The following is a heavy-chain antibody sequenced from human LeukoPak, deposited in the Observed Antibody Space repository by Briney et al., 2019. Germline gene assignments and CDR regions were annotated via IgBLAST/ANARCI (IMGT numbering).Heavy chain of an antibody. CDR2: IIPIFGTA. V-gene: IGHV1-69*13. CDR3: ARGRGYYDIPKFDP. CDR1: GGTFSSYA. Sequence: ASVQVSCKASGGTFSSYAISWVRQAPGQGLEWMGGIIPIFGTANYAQKFQGRVTITADESTSTAYMELSSLRSEDTAVYYCARGRGYYDIPKFDPWGQGTLVTVSS. D-gene: IGHD3-9*01. J-gene: IGHJ5*02.